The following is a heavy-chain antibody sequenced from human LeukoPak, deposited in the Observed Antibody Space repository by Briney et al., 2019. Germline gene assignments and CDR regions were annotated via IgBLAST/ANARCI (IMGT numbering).Heavy chain of an antibody. D-gene: IGHD3-22*01. CDR1: GGSISSGGYS. Sequence: PSQTLSLTCAVSGGSISSGGYSWSWIRQPPGKGLEWIGYIYHSGSTYYNPSLKSRVTISVDRSKNQFSLKLSSVAAVDTAVYYCARGYYDSNGYYPDAFDIWGQGTMVTVSS. V-gene: IGHV4-30-2*01. CDR2: IYHSGST. J-gene: IGHJ3*02. CDR3: ARGYYDSNGYYPDAFDI.